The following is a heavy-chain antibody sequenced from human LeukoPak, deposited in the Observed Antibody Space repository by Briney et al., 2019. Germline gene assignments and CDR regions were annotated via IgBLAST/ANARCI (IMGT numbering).Heavy chain of an antibody. Sequence: PSETLSLTCTVSGGSISSYYWSWIRQPPGKGLEWIGEINHSGSTNYNPSLKSRVTISVDTSKNQFSLKLSSVTAADTAVYYCARGVSNGSLPFDYWGQGTLVTVSS. CDR2: INHSGST. J-gene: IGHJ4*02. D-gene: IGHD1-26*01. CDR3: ARGVSNGSLPFDY. CDR1: GGSISSYY. V-gene: IGHV4-34*01.